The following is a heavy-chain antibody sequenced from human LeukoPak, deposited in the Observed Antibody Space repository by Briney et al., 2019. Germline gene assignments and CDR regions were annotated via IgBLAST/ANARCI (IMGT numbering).Heavy chain of an antibody. V-gene: IGHV3-23*01. CDR1: GFTFANYA. CDR2: ITGSGGRT. Sequence: GGALRLPCAASGFTFANYAMCWVRQAPGKGREGVSAITGSGGRTYYADSVKARFTISRDSAKKCLHLQMDSLRAEDSALYYCIKGGEIMTDFFDYWGQGTLVTVSS. D-gene: IGHD3-16*01. CDR3: IKGGEIMTDFFDY. J-gene: IGHJ4*02.